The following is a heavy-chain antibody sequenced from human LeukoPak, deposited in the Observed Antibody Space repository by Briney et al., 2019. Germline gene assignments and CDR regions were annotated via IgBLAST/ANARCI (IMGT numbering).Heavy chain of an antibody. CDR1: GYTFTSYA. CDR3: ARAGYNWNYEVQLWFDP. D-gene: IGHD1-1*01. J-gene: IGHJ5*02. V-gene: IGHV1-3*01. Sequence: GASVKVSCKASGYTFTSYAMHWVRQAPGQRLEWMGWINAGNGNTKYSQKFQGRVTITRDTSASTAYMELSSLRSEDTAVYYCARAGYNWNYEVQLWFDPWGQGTLVTVSS. CDR2: INAGNGNT.